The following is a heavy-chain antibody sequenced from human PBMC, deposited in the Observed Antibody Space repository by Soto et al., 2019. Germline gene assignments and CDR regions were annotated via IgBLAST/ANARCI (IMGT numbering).Heavy chain of an antibody. CDR1: GASITGSDW. Sequence: PSETLSLTCTVSGASITGSDWWSWVRQTPEKGLEWIGEIYHSGTTNYHTSLKSRVTISQDKSKNQFSLNLTSVTAADTAVYSCVRMSVVGYFDYWGRG. CDR3: VRMSVVGYFDY. J-gene: IGHJ4*02. V-gene: IGHV4-4*02. D-gene: IGHD3-22*01. CDR2: IYHSGTT.